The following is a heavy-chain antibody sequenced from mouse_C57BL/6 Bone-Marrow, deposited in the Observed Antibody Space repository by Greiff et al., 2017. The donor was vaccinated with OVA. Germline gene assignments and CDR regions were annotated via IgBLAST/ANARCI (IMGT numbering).Heavy chain of an antibody. D-gene: IGHD2-4*01. J-gene: IGHJ1*03. V-gene: IGHV1-81*01. CDR2: IYPRSGNT. CDR3: ADDYSWYFDV. Sequence: VQLQQSGAELARPGASVKLSCKASGYTFTSYGISWVKQRTGPGLEWIGEIYPRSGNTYYNEKFKGKATLTADKSSSTAYMELRSLTSEDSAVYFCADDYSWYFDVWGTGTTVTVSS. CDR1: GYTFTSYG.